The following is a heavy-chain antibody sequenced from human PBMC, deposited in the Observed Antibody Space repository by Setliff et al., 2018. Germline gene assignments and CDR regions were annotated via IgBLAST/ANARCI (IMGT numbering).Heavy chain of an antibody. Sequence: GESLKISCAASGFTFSSFWMSWVRQSPGKGLEWVANINQDGSGKYYVDSVKGRFTISRDNAKKTLYLHMNNLRADDTAVFYCVPGRGSWGQGALVTVSS. CDR3: VPGRGS. J-gene: IGHJ5*02. V-gene: IGHV3-7*01. D-gene: IGHD6-25*01. CDR2: INQDGSGK. CDR1: GFTFSSFW.